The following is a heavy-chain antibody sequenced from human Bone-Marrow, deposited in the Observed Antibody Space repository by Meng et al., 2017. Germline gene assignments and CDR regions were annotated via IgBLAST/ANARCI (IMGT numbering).Heavy chain of an antibody. CDR2: INHSGST. V-gene: IGHV4-34*01. D-gene: IGHD6-19*01. CDR1: GGSFSGYY. J-gene: IGHJ4*02. Sequence: QVQLQQWGEGLLKPSETLSLTCAVYGGSFSGYYWSWIRQPPGKGLEWIGEINHSGSTNYNPSLKSRVTISVDTSKNQFSLKLSSVTAADTAVYYCASWIYSCGWQWGQGALVTVSS. CDR3: ASWIYSCGWQ.